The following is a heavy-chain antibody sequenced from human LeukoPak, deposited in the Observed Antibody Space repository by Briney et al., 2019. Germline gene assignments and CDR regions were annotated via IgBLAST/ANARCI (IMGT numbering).Heavy chain of an antibody. V-gene: IGHV1-24*01. CDR3: ATSLGEDCSSTSCLDFDF. J-gene: IGHJ4*02. Sequence: GASVKVSCKVCGYTLTELSMHWVRQAPGKRLEWMGGYDPEDGETIYAQKFQGRVTMTEDTSTDTAYMELSSLRSGDTAVYYCATSLGEDCSSTSCLDFDFWGQGTLVSVSS. CDR2: YDPEDGET. D-gene: IGHD2-2*01. CDR1: GYTLTELS.